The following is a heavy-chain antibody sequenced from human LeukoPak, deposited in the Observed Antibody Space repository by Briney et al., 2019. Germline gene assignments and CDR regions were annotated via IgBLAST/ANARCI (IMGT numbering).Heavy chain of an antibody. Sequence: PGGSLRLSCASSGFTFSNYAMSWVRQAPGKGLEWVSTITGGGDDTYYADSVKGRFTISRDNSKNTLYLQMNTLRAEDMALYYCAKDHGGTYYSSEDWFDPWGQGTLVTVSS. CDR3: AKDHGGTYYSSEDWFDP. V-gene: IGHV3-23*01. CDR2: ITGGGDDT. D-gene: IGHD1-26*01. J-gene: IGHJ5*02. CDR1: GFTFSNYA.